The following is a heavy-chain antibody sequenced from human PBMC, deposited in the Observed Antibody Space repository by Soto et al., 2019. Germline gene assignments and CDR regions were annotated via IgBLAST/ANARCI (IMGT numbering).Heavy chain of an antibody. D-gene: IGHD6-6*01. CDR1: GYTFASYY. J-gene: IGHJ5*02. CDR3: ARIRSSAAGGLDP. Sequence: ASVKVSCKASGYTFASYYMHWVRQAPGQGLEWMGIINPSGGSTSYAQKFQGRVTMTRDTSISTAYMELSRLRSEDTAVYYCARIRSSAAGGLDPWGQGTLVTVSS. V-gene: IGHV1-46*01. CDR2: INPSGGST.